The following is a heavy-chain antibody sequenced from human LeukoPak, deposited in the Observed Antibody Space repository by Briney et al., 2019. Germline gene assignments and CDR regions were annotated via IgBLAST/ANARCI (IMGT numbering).Heavy chain of an antibody. Sequence: ASVKVSCKASGYTLTSYYMHWVRQAPGQGLEWMGIINPSGGSTSYAQKFQGRVTMTRDTSTSTVYMELSSLRSEDTVVYYCARGSSSWLRGHYYYYMDVWGKGTTVTISS. J-gene: IGHJ6*03. CDR3: ARGSSSWLRGHYYYYMDV. V-gene: IGHV1-46*01. CDR2: INPSGGST. CDR1: GYTLTSYY. D-gene: IGHD6-13*01.